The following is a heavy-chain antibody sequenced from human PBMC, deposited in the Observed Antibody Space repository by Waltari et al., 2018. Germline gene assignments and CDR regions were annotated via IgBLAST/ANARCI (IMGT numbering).Heavy chain of an antibody. CDR1: GYTFISYS. CDR2: ISTYNGNT. V-gene: IGHV1-18*01. D-gene: IGHD3-10*01. Sequence: QVQLVQSGPEVKKPGASVKVSCKSSGYTFISYSITWVRQAPGQGLEWMGWISTYNGNTKYAQKLQGRVTLTTDTSTSTVYMELRSLRSDDTAVYYCTRGYGTYYGSGSYHYWGQGTLVTVSS. J-gene: IGHJ4*02. CDR3: TRGYGTYYGSGSYHY.